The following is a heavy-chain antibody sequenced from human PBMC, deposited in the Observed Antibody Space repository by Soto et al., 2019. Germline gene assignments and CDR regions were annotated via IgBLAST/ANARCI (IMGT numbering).Heavy chain of an antibody. CDR1: GFTFSTYE. D-gene: IGHD3-9*01. V-gene: IGHV3-48*03. J-gene: IGHJ4*02. Sequence: GGSLRLSCAASGFTFSTYEMNWVRQAPGKGLEWVSYISGSGSSIYYADSVKGRFTVSRDNAKKSLYLQMNGLRAEDTAVYYCARESDYDTFDYWGQGTLVTVSS. CDR2: ISGSGSSI. CDR3: ARESDYDTFDY.